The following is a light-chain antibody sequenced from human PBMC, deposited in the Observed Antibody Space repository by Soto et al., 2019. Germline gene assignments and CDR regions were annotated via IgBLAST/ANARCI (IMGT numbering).Light chain of an antibody. CDR3: QQSYTTHRT. J-gene: IGKJ1*01. CDR2: GAS. Sequence: QMTQSPSSLSASVGARVTITCRASQTSRTSLNWYQQKPGKAPKLLIYGASTLQSGVPSRFSGTGSATDFTLTISSLQPEDFAIYYCQQSYTTHRTFGQGTKVEV. CDR1: QTSRTS. V-gene: IGKV1-39*01.